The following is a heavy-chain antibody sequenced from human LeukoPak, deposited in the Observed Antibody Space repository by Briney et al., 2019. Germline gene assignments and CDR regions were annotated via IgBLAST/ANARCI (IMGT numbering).Heavy chain of an antibody. D-gene: IGHD1-1*01. V-gene: IGHV1-46*01. CDR1: GYTFTSHY. CDR3: ASHNTSRYYFDY. J-gene: IGHJ4*02. CDR2: INPGGGST. Sequence: ASVKVSCKASGYTFTSHYMHWVRQAPGQGLEWMGIINPGGGSTSYAQKFQGRVTMTRDTSTSTVYMELSSLRSEDTAVYYCASHNTSRYYFDYWGQGTLVTVSS.